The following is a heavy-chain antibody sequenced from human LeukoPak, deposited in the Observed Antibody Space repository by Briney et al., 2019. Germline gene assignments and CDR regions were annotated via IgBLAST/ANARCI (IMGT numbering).Heavy chain of an antibody. J-gene: IGHJ4*02. Sequence: PGGSLRLSCAASGFTFSRYGMHWVRQAPGKGLEWVAVISYDGSNKYYADSVKGRFTISRDNSKNTLYLQMNSLRAEDTAVYYCAKNPAAGIREYYFDYWGQGTLVTVSS. V-gene: IGHV3-30*18. CDR2: ISYDGSNK. CDR3: AKNPAAGIREYYFDY. D-gene: IGHD6-13*01. CDR1: GFTFSRYG.